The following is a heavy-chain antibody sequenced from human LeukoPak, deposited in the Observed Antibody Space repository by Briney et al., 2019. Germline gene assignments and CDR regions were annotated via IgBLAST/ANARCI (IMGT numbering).Heavy chain of an antibody. CDR1: GYSFTNYW. D-gene: IGHD3-10*01. CDR3: ARSDWGVTMVRGFSTHRPHYDAFDI. V-gene: IGHV5-51*01. Sequence: GESLKISCKGSGYSFTNYWIGWVRQMPGKGLQWMGIIYPGDSDTRYSRSFQGQVTISADKSISTAYLQWSSLKDSDTAMYYCARSDWGVTMVRGFSTHRPHYDAFDIWGQGTMVTVSS. CDR2: IYPGDSDT. J-gene: IGHJ3*02.